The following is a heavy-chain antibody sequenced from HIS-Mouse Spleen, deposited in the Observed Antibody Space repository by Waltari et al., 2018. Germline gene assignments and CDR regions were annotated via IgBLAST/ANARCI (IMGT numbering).Heavy chain of an antibody. D-gene: IGHD6-13*01. CDR1: GRSIRSSSYS. Sequence: QLQLQESVPGLVKPSETLSLTCTVPGRSIRSSSYSWGWIRQPPGKGLEWIGSIYYSGSTYYNPSLKSRVTISVDTSKNQFSLKLSSVTAADTAVYYCAREIPYSSSWYDWYFDLWGRGTLVTVSS. CDR3: AREIPYSSSWYDWYFDL. J-gene: IGHJ2*01. CDR2: IYYSGST. V-gene: IGHV4-39*07.